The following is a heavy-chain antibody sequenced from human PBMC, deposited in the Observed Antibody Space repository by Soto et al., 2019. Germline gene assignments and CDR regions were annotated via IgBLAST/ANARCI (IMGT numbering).Heavy chain of an antibody. CDR1: GGSVSSGSYY. V-gene: IGHV4-61*01. D-gene: IGHD3-22*01. Sequence: QVQLQESGPGLVKPSETLSLTCTVSGGSVSSGSYYWSWIRQPPGKGLEWIGYIYYSGSSNYNPSLKSRVTISVDTSKNQFSLKLSSVTAADTAVYYCAREGTYYYDSSGYVDYGMDVCGQGTTVTVSS. J-gene: IGHJ6*02. CDR2: IYYSGSS. CDR3: AREGTYYYDSSGYVDYGMDV.